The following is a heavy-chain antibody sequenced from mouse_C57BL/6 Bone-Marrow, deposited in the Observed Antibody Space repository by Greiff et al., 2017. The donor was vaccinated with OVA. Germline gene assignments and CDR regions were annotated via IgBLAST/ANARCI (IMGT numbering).Heavy chain of an antibody. V-gene: IGHV1-9*01. CDR3: ARARPNTTVVPDWYFDV. J-gene: IGHJ1*03. CDR2: ILPGSGST. D-gene: IGHD1-1*01. CDR1: GYTFTGYW. Sequence: QVQLQQSGAELMKPGASVKLSCKATGYTFTGYWIEWVKQRPGHGLEWIGEILPGSGSTNSNEKFKGKATFTADKSSNTAYMQLSSLTTEDSAIYYCARARPNTTVVPDWYFDVWGTGTTVTVSS.